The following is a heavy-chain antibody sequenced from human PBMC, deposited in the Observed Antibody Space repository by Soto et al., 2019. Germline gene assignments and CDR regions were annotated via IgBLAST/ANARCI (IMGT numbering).Heavy chain of an antibody. Sequence: GGSLRLSCAASGFAVSSNYMSWVRQAPGKGLEWVSVIYSGGSTYYADSVKGRFTISRDNPKNTLYLQMNSLRAEDTAVYYCAREFFGDGYNYFDYWGQGTLVTVSS. J-gene: IGHJ4*02. D-gene: IGHD3-3*01. V-gene: IGHV3-53*01. CDR2: IYSGGST. CDR3: AREFFGDGYNYFDY. CDR1: GFAVSSNY.